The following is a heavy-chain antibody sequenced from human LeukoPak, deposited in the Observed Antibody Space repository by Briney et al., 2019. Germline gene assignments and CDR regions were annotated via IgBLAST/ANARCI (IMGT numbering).Heavy chain of an antibody. CDR1: GFTFSRYD. D-gene: IGHD3-22*01. Sequence: GGSLRLSCAASGFTFSRYDMHWVRQAPGKGLEWVAFIRYDGTNKYYADSVKGRFTISRDNSKDPLYLQMNSLRAEDTAVYYCAKDWGPYYYDSTQNAFDIWGQGTMVTVSS. CDR3: AKDWGPYYYDSTQNAFDI. V-gene: IGHV3-30*02. J-gene: IGHJ3*02. CDR2: IRYDGTNK.